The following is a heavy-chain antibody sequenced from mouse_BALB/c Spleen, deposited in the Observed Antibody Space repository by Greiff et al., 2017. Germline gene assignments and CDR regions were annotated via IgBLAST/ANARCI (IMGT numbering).Heavy chain of an antibody. D-gene: IGHD2-14*01. V-gene: IGHV5-17*02. CDR3: AADRYDGYYYAMDY. CDR2: ISSGSSTI. Sequence: EVKLVESGGGLVQPGGSRKLSCAASGFTFSSFGMHWVRQAPEKGLEWVAYISSGSSTIYYADTVKGRFTISRDNPKNTLFLQMTSLRSEDTAMYYCAADRYDGYYYAMDYWGQGTSVTVSS. J-gene: IGHJ4*01. CDR1: GFTFSSFG.